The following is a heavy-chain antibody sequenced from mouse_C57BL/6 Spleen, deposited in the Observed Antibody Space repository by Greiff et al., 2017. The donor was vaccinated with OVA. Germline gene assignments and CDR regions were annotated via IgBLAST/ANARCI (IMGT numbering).Heavy chain of an antibody. V-gene: IGHV1-64*01. D-gene: IGHD2-4*01. CDR1: GYTFTSYW. CDR3: ARWYDYDVWAMDY. CDR2: IHPNSGST. Sequence: VQLQQPGTELVKPGASVKLSCKASGYTFTSYWMRWVKQRPGQGLEWIGMIHPNSGSTNYNEKFKSKATLTVDKSSSPAYMQLSSLTSEDSAVYYCARWYDYDVWAMDYWGQGTSVTVSS. J-gene: IGHJ4*01.